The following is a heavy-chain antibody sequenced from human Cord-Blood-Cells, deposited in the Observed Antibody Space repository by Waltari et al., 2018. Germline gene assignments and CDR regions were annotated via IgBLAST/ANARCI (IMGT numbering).Heavy chain of an antibody. D-gene: IGHD3-10*01. V-gene: IGHV4-39*01. Sequence: QLQLQESGPGLVKPSETLSLTCTVSGGSISSSSYYWGWIRQPPGKGVEWIGSIYYSGSTYYNPSLKSRVTISVDTSKNQFSLKLSSVTAADTAVYYCARVGGSGSYYNWFDPWGQGTLVTVSS. CDR3: ARVGGSGSYYNWFDP. CDR2: IYYSGST. J-gene: IGHJ5*02. CDR1: GGSISSSSYY.